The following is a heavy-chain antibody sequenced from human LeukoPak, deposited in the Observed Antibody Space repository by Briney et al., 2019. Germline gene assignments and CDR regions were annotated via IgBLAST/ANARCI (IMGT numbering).Heavy chain of an antibody. CDR1: GGSISSSSYY. CDR3: AREGYSSSSGGNWFDP. D-gene: IGHD6-6*01. Sequence: SETLSLTCTVSGGSISSSSYYWGWIRQPPGKGLEWIGSIYYSGSTYYNPSLKSRVTISVDTPKNQFSLKLSSVTAADTAVYYCAREGYSSSSGGNWFDPWGQGTLVTVSS. J-gene: IGHJ5*02. CDR2: IYYSGST. V-gene: IGHV4-39*07.